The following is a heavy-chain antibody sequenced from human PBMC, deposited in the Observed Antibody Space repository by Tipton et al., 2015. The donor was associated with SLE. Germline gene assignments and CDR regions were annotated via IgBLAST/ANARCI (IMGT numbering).Heavy chain of an antibody. CDR3: ARHGTILTGPNFDY. Sequence: TLSLTCTVSGGSISSYYWSWIRQPAGKGLEWIGRIYTSGSTNYNPSLKSRVTMSVDTSKNQFSLKLSSVTAADTAVYYCARHGTILTGPNFDYWGQGTLVTVSS. D-gene: IGHD3-9*01. J-gene: IGHJ4*02. CDR1: GGSISSYY. V-gene: IGHV4-4*07. CDR2: IYTSGST.